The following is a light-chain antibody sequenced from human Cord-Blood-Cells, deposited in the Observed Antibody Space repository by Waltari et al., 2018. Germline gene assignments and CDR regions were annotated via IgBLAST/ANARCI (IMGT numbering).Light chain of an antibody. CDR3: QQSYSTLEYS. Sequence: DIQMTQSPSSLSASVGDRVTITCRASQSISSYLNWYQQKPGKAPKLLIYAASRLQSGVPSRFSGSGSGTDFTLTISSLQPEDIATYYCQQSYSTLEYSFGQGTKLEIK. CDR1: QSISSY. J-gene: IGKJ2*03. V-gene: IGKV1-39*01. CDR2: AAS.